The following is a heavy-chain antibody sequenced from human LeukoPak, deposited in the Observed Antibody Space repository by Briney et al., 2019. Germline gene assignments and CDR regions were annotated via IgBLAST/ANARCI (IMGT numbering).Heavy chain of an antibody. CDR3: AREVHSSGYFFFDY. D-gene: IGHD3-22*01. J-gene: IGHJ4*02. V-gene: IGHV3-74*01. Sequence: GGSLRLSCAASGLTFSSYWMHWVRQAPGKGLVWVSRINSDGSSTSYADSVKGRFTISRDNAKNTLYLQMNSLRAEDTAVYYCAREVHSSGYFFFDYWGQGTLVTVSS. CDR1: GLTFSSYW. CDR2: INSDGSST.